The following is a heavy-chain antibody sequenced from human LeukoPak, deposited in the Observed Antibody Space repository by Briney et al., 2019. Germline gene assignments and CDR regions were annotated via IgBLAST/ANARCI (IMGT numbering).Heavy chain of an antibody. J-gene: IGHJ4*02. V-gene: IGHV3-48*03. CDR2: ISTGGRTI. Sequence: GGSLRLSCAASGFILSAFEMNWLRHAPGKALEGLSHISTGGRTIYYADSVKGRFTISRDNAKNSLYLQMNSLRGEDTGVYYCARGSGYVLDYWTQGTLVTVSS. CDR3: ARGSGYVLDY. D-gene: IGHD2-15*01. CDR1: GFILSAFE.